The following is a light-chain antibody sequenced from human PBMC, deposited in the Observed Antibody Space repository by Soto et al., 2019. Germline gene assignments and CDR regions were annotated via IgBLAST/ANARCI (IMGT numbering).Light chain of an antibody. CDR3: QHYDHLPPLS. CDR2: DAS. Sequence: DIQMTQSPSSVSASVGDRVTITCQASQDIKNCLNWNQQKPGKGPNLLIYDASNLKTRVPSRFRGSGSGTHFTFTISSRQPEDIATYYCQHYDHLPPLSFGGGTKVEIK. V-gene: IGKV1-33*01. J-gene: IGKJ4*01. CDR1: QDIKNC.